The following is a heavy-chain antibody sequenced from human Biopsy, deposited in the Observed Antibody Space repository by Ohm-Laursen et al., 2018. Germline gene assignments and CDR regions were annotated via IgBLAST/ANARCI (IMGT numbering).Heavy chain of an antibody. D-gene: IGHD3-9*01. CDR1: GYTFTGYY. V-gene: IGHV1-2*02. Sequence: GASVKVPCKPSGYTFTGYYLHWVRQAPGQGLEWMGWINPKSGGTHYLEKFRGRVTMTRDTSISTAYMEVSSLRSDDTAVYYCAIDGNDFLTDYLKIDQWGQGTLVTVSS. CDR3: AIDGNDFLTDYLKIDQ. J-gene: IGHJ4*02. CDR2: INPKSGGT.